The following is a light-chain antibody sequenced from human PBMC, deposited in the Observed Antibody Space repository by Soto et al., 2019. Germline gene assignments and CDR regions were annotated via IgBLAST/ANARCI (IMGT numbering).Light chain of an antibody. Sequence: DIQMTQSPSSLSASVGDRVTITCRTGQSISRYLNWYQQKPGRAPKLLIYGASTLESGVPSRFSGSGSGTDFTLTINNLQPEDFASYFCQESYSTPLTFGGGTKVDI. CDR2: GAS. V-gene: IGKV1-39*01. CDR3: QESYSTPLT. CDR1: QSISRY. J-gene: IGKJ4*01.